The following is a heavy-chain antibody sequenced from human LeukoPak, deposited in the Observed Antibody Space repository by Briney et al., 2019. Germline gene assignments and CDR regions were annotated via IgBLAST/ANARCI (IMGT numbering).Heavy chain of an antibody. Sequence: TGGSLRLSCAASGFTFSSYSMNWVRQAPGKGLEWVSSISSSSYIYYADSVKGRFTISRDNAKNSLYLQMNSLRAEDTAVYYCARDVMARAPYYFDYWGQGTLVTVSS. CDR3: ARDVMARAPYYFDY. J-gene: IGHJ4*02. V-gene: IGHV3-21*01. D-gene: IGHD3-10*01. CDR2: ISSSSYI. CDR1: GFTFSSYS.